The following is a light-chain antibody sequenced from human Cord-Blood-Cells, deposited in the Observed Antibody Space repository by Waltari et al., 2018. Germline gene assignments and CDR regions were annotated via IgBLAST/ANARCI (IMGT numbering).Light chain of an antibody. CDR1: SSDVGGYNY. CDR3: SSYTSSSSYV. Sequence: QSALTQPASVSGPPGQSITIYCTGTSSDVGGYNYVSWYQQHPGKAPKLMIYDVSNRPSGVSNRFSGSKSGNTASLTISGLQAEDEADYYCSSYTSSSSYVFGTGTKVTVL. CDR2: DVS. V-gene: IGLV2-14*03. J-gene: IGLJ1*01.